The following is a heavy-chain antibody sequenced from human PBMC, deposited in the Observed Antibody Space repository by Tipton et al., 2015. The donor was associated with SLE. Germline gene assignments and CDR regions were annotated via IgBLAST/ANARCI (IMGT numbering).Heavy chain of an antibody. D-gene: IGHD2-2*01. Sequence: GSLRFSCAASGFTFSSYWMHWVRQAPGKGLVWVSHINSDGSTTSYADSVKGRFTISRDNAKNTLYLQMNSLRAEDTAVYFCAREVVVPAAIRDSYIMAVWGQGTTVTVSS. CDR1: GFTFSSYW. J-gene: IGHJ6*02. CDR2: INSDGSTT. V-gene: IGHV3-74*01. CDR3: AREVVVPAAIRDSYIMAV.